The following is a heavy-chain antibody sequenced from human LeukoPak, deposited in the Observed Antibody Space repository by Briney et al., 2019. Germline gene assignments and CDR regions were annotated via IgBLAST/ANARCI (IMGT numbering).Heavy chain of an antibody. Sequence: SETLSLTCSVSGGSISNGDYYWGWIRQAPGKGLEWIGSIFYGGSTHHNPSLKSRATISADTSKNQFSLKLTSVTAADAAMYYCARQLPTAAADTRGYFDYWGQGTVVTVSS. CDR1: GGSISNGDYY. D-gene: IGHD6-25*01. J-gene: IGHJ4*01. CDR3: ARQLPTAAADTRGYFDY. CDR2: IFYGGST. V-gene: IGHV4-39*01.